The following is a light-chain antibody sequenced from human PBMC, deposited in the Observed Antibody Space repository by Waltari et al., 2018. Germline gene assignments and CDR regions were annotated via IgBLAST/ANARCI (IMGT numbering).Light chain of an antibody. J-gene: IGKJ1*01. CDR3: MQITQFPWT. CDR2: QIS. Sequence: DTLMTQTPLPSPVTLPHPASISCSSSHSLVHDDGHTYLSWLQQRPGQPPRLLIYQISNRFSGVPDRFSGSGAGTDFTLKISRVETEDVGVYYCMQITQFPWTFGQGTKVEIK. V-gene: IGKV2-24*01. CDR1: HSLVHDDGHTY.